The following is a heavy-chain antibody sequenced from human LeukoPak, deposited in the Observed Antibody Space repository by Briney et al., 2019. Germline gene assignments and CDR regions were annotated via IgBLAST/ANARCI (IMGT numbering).Heavy chain of an antibody. J-gene: IGHJ4*02. CDR2: INPNSGGA. CDR3: AREWGNGGTTMTQGH. V-gene: IGHV1-2*02. Sequence: ASVKVSCKASGYTFTDCYMHWVRQAPGQGLEWMGWINPNSGGANYAQKFQGRVTMTSDTSISTAFMELSRLRSDDTAVYYCAREWGNGGTTMTQGHWGQGALVTVSS. CDR1: GYTFTDCY. D-gene: IGHD3-22*01.